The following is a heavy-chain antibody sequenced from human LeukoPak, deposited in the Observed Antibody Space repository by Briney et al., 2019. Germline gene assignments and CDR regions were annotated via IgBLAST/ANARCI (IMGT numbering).Heavy chain of an antibody. J-gene: IGHJ4*02. CDR3: ARDPSYSSSSADY. Sequence: GGSLRLSCAASGFTFSSYAMSWIRQAPGKGLEWVSYISSSGSTIYYADSVKGRFTISRDNAKNSLYLQMNSLRAEDTAVYYCARDPSYSSSSADYWGQGTLVTVSS. CDR2: ISSSGSTI. D-gene: IGHD6-13*01. CDR1: GFTFSSYA. V-gene: IGHV3-11*04.